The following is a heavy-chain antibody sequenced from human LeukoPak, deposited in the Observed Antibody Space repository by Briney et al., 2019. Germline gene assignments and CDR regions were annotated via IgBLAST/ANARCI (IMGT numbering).Heavy chain of an antibody. J-gene: IGHJ4*02. CDR2: AYYTGST. D-gene: IGHD1-26*01. Sequence: SETLSLTCTVSGGSISPYYWSWIRQPPGKGLERIGYAYYTGSTNYNPSLKSRIVISVDSSKNQISLRLTSVTAADTAVYYCARVSSGATTVDYWGQGTLVTVSS. CDR1: GGSISPYY. CDR3: ARVSSGATTVDY. V-gene: IGHV4-59*12.